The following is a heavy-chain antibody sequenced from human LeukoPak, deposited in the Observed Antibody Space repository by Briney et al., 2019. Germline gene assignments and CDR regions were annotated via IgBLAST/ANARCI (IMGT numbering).Heavy chain of an antibody. J-gene: IGHJ3*02. Sequence: GGSLRLSCAASGXTFSTYWLHWVRQAPGKGLAWVSRITSDGSSTSYADSEKGRFTISRDNTKNTLYLQMKSLRAEDTAVYYCARAVRTYDSSGDYLDASDIWGQGTMVTVSS. CDR2: ITSDGSST. CDR3: ARAVRTYDSSGDYLDASDI. V-gene: IGHV3-74*01. CDR1: GXTFSTYW. D-gene: IGHD3-22*01.